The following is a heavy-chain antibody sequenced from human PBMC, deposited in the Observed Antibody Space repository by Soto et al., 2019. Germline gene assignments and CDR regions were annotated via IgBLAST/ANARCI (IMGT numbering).Heavy chain of an antibody. CDR2: ISGSGGST. CDR3: AKANRYSSGAGDY. J-gene: IGHJ4*02. D-gene: IGHD6-19*01. CDR1: GFTFTIYA. V-gene: IGHV3-23*01. Sequence: VVSLRLSCATSGFTFTIYAISWGPQPPGKGLEWVSAISGSGGSTYYADSVKGRFTICRDNSKNTLYLQMNSLRAEDTAVYYCAKANRYSSGAGDYWGQGTMVTVSS.